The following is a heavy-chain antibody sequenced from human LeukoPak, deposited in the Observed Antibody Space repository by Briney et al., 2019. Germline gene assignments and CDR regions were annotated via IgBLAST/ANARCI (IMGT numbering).Heavy chain of an antibody. CDR1: GYTFTSYY. Sequence: ASVKVSCKASGYTFTSYYMHWVRQAPGQGLEWMGIINPSGGSTSYAQKFQGRVTMTRDMSTSTVYMELSSLRSEDTAVYYCARSFFGGDYENDAFDIWGQGTMVTVSS. V-gene: IGHV1-46*01. J-gene: IGHJ3*02. CDR2: INPSGGST. D-gene: IGHD4-17*01. CDR3: ARSFFGGDYENDAFDI.